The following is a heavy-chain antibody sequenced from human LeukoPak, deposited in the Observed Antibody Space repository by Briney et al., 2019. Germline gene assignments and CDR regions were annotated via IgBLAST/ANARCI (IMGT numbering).Heavy chain of an antibody. D-gene: IGHD5-12*01. V-gene: IGHV4-30-4*08. Sequence: SQTLSLTCTVSGGSINSPDRYWSWIRQPPGRGLEWAGYIFSTGSTYYNPSLQSRITISLDKSTNQFFLKLASVTAADTAVYFCARDRGGWLRPYFDSWGQGTLVTVSS. CDR3: ARDRGGWLRPYFDS. J-gene: IGHJ4*02. CDR2: IFSTGST. CDR1: GGSINSPDRY.